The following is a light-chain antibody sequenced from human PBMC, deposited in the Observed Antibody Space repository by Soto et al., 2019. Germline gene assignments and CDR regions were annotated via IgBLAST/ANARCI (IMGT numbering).Light chain of an antibody. Sequence: QSVLTQPPSASWSPGQSVTIPCTGTSSDVGGYNYVSWYQQHPGKAPKLMIYEVSKRPSGVPDRFSGSKSGNTASLTVSGLQAEDEADYYCSSYAGSNTDYVFGTGTKVTVL. V-gene: IGLV2-8*01. CDR2: EVS. J-gene: IGLJ1*01. CDR3: SSYAGSNTDYV. CDR1: SSDVGGYNY.